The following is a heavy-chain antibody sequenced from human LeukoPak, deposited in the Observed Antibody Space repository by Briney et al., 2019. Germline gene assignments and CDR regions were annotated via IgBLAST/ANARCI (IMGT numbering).Heavy chain of an antibody. CDR2: ISWNSGSI. Sequence: GGSLRLSCAASGFTFDDYAMHWVRQAPGKGLEWVSGISWNSGSIGYADSVKGRFTISRDNAKNSLYLQMNSLRAEDMALYYCAKDIRGGYSYGAIDYWGQGTLVTVSS. CDR3: AKDIRGGYSYGAIDY. D-gene: IGHD5-18*01. CDR1: GFTFDDYA. V-gene: IGHV3-9*03. J-gene: IGHJ4*02.